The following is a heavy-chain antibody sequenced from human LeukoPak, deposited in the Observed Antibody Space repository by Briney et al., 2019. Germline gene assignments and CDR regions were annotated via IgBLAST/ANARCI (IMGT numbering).Heavy chain of an antibody. CDR3: AREHYYYGMDV. CDR1: GFTFSSYG. Sequence: GRSLRLSCAASGFTFSSYGMHWVRQAPGKGLEWVAVIWYDGSNKYYADSVKGRFTISRDNSKNTLYLQMNSLRAEDTAVYYCAREHYYYGMDVWGQGTTVTVSS. V-gene: IGHV3-33*01. CDR2: IWYDGSNK. J-gene: IGHJ6*02.